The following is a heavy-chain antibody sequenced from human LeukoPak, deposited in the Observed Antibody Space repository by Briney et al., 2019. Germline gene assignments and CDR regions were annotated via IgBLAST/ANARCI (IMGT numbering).Heavy chain of an antibody. D-gene: IGHD3-3*01. Sequence: SGTLSLTCAVSGGSISSSNWWSWVRQPPGKGLEWIGEIYHSGSTNYNPSLKSRVTISVDTSKNQFSLKLSSVTAADTAVYYCARTHPLRFLEWLSPDTNWFDPWGQGTLVTVSS. CDR2: IYHSGST. CDR3: ARTHPLRFLEWLSPDTNWFDP. V-gene: IGHV4-4*02. J-gene: IGHJ5*02. CDR1: GGSISSSNW.